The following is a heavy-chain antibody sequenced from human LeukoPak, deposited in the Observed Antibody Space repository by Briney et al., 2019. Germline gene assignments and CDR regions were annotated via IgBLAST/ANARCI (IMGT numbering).Heavy chain of an antibody. CDR3: ARDSPAYCSGGNCYNWYFDL. Sequence: SGTLSLICAVSGDSITNRNWWNWVRQPPGKGLEWIGEISHSGSTNYNPSLKSRVTISVDKSKNEFSLNLSSVTAADTAVYYCARDSPAYCSGGNCYNWYFDLWGRGTLVSVSS. J-gene: IGHJ2*01. CDR2: ISHSGST. V-gene: IGHV4-4*02. D-gene: IGHD2-15*01. CDR1: GDSITNRNW.